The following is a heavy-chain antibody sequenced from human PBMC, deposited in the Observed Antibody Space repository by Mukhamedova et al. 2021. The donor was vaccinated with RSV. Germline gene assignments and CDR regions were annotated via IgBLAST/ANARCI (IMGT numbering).Heavy chain of an antibody. CDR3: ARADGSSSTRSYYYGMDV. J-gene: IGHJ6*02. V-gene: IGHV1-69*01. D-gene: IGHD2-2*01. Sequence: GQGLEWMGGIIPSFGTANYAQKFQGRVTITADESTSTAYMELSSLRSEDTAVYYCARADGSSSTRSYYYGMDVWGQGTTVTVSS. CDR2: IIPSFGTA.